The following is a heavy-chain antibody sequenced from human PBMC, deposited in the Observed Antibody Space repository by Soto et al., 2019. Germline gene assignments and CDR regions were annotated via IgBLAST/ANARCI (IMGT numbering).Heavy chain of an antibody. J-gene: IGHJ5*02. CDR1: GFTFSSYA. V-gene: IGHV3-23*01. CDR2: ISCSGGST. Sequence: GGSLRLSCAASGFTFSSYAMSWVRQAPGKGLEWVSAISCSGGSTYYADSVRGRFTISRDNSKNSLYLQVNSLRAEDTAVYYCARQGTLYNWLDPWGQGTLVTVSS. CDR3: ARQGTLYNWLDP.